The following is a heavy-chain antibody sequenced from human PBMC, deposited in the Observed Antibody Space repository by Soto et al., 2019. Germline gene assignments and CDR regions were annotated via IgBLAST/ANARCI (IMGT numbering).Heavy chain of an antibody. Sequence: EVQLVESGGALVQPGGSLRLSCAASGFTDSSNFMSWVRQAPGKGLEWVSVIYSGGTTYYADSVKGRFTISRHNSKNTLYLQMNSLRPEDTAVYYCARGAGYSSGWYDYWGQGTLVTVSS. CDR3: ARGAGYSSGWYDY. J-gene: IGHJ4*02. D-gene: IGHD6-19*01. V-gene: IGHV3-53*04. CDR1: GFTDSSNF. CDR2: IYSGGTT.